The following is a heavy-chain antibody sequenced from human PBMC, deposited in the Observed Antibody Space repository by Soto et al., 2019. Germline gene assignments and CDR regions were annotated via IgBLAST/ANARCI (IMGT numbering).Heavy chain of an antibody. CDR1: GDSISSPKW. Sequence: QVQLQESGPGLVKPSGTLSLTCAVSGDSISSPKWWTWLRQPPGKGLGWFGDLLLGGTTNYTPSLKRRVTLSVHTSHNQFSLNLTSVTAADTAIYYCAYSTGWYRPDVWCQGTSVTVSS. CDR2: LLLGGTT. CDR3: AYSTGWYRPDV. D-gene: IGHD6-19*01. V-gene: IGHV4-4*02. J-gene: IGHJ3*01.